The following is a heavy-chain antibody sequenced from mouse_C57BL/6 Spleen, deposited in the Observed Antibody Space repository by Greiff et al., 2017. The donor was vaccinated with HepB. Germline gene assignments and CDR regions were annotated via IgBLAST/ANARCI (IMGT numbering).Heavy chain of an antibody. J-gene: IGHJ3*01. CDR1: GYTFTSYW. D-gene: IGHD2-4*01. CDR2: IDPNSGGT. V-gene: IGHV1-72*01. Sequence: VQLQQSGAELVKPGASVKLSCKASGYTFTSYWMHWVKQRPGRGLEWIGRIDPNSGGTKYNEKFKSKATLTVDKPSSTAYMQLSSLTSEYSAVYYCSRNYYDYDGFAYWGQGTLVTVSA. CDR3: SRNYYDYDGFAY.